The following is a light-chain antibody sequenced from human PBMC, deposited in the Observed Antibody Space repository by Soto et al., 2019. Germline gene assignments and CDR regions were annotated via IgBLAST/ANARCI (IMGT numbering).Light chain of an antibody. CDR1: QGISSA. Sequence: AIQLTQSPSSLSASVGDRVTITCRASQGISSALAWYQQKPGKAPKLLLYDASSFESGDPSRFSGSGSGTDFNITISSLQPEDFETYYCQQFNSYPLTFGGGTKVEIK. CDR2: DAS. V-gene: IGKV1-13*02. J-gene: IGKJ4*01. CDR3: QQFNSYPLT.